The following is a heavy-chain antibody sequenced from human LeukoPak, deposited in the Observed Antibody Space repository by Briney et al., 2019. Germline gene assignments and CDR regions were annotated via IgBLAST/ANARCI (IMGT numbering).Heavy chain of an antibody. CDR2: IFHSRTT. CDR3: AGGGGYFDY. V-gene: IGHV4-31*03. D-gene: IGHD3-16*01. J-gene: IGHJ4*02. CDR1: GDSVSSGGYY. Sequence: PSQTLSLTCTVSGDSVSSGGYYWSWIRQHPGEGLEWIGYIFHSRTTDYNPSLKGRATISVDASKNQMSLTLRSVTAADTAVYYGAGGGGYFDYWGQGRLVTVSS.